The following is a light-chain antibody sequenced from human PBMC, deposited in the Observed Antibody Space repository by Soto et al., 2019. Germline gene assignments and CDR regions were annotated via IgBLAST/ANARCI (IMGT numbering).Light chain of an antibody. Sequence: DIQMTQSPSTLPASVGDRVTITCRASQSSSNWLAWYQQKPGTAPQVLIYHASNFQSGVPSRFSGSGSGTEFTLTNSSLQPDDFPTYYCQEYNSYSFGQGTKVEIK. V-gene: IGKV1-5*01. CDR1: QSSSNW. CDR2: HAS. J-gene: IGKJ1*01. CDR3: QEYNSYS.